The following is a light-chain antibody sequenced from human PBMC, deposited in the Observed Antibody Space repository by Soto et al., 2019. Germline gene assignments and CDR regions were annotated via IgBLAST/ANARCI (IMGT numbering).Light chain of an antibody. V-gene: IGKV3-11*01. CDR1: RSVSNY. J-gene: IGKJ5*01. Sequence: EIVLTQSPATLSLSPGERATLSCRASRSVSNYLAWYQQKPGQAPRLLIFDASNRATGIPARFSGSGSAKDFTITISSRKSEDFAVYYCPQDRNWPPKTSGHGTRLEIK. CDR3: PQDRNWPPKT. CDR2: DAS.